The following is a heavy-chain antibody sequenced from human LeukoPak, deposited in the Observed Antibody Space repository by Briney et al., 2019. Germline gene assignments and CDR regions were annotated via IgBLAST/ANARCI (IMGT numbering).Heavy chain of an antibody. CDR1: GFNFNTYS. Sequence: PGGSLRLSCAASGFNFNTYSMNWVRQAPGKGLESVSYISSSSSIIYYADSVKRRFTISRDNAKNSLYLQMNSLRAEDTAVYYCARDYYFDSSGYPLDYWGQGTLVTVSS. J-gene: IGHJ4*02. CDR3: ARDYYFDSSGYPLDY. CDR2: ISSSSSII. D-gene: IGHD3-22*01. V-gene: IGHV3-48*04.